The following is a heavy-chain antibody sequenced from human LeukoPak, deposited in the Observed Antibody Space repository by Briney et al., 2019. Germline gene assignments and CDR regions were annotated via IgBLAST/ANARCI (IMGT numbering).Heavy chain of an antibody. CDR1: GYTFTSYD. Sequence: ASVKVSCKASGYTFTSYDINWVRQATGQGLEWMGWMNPNSGNTGYAQKFQGRVTMTRNTSISTAYMELSSLRSEDTAVHYCASGSDFWSGYYPHYYYYMDVWGKGTTVTVSS. V-gene: IGHV1-8*01. CDR2: MNPNSGNT. CDR3: ASGSDFWSGYYPHYYYYMDV. J-gene: IGHJ6*03. D-gene: IGHD3-3*01.